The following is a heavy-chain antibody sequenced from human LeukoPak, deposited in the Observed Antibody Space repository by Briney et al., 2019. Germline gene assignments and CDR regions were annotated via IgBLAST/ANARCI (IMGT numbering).Heavy chain of an antibody. Sequence: PSETLSLTCTVSSGSISTSNYYWGWVRQPPGKGLEWIGSIYHSGSTYYNPSLKSRVTISVDTSKNQFSLKLSSVTAADTAVYYCARAPAPPYGGNSIFLWFDPWGQGTLVTVSS. D-gene: IGHD4-23*01. CDR2: IYHSGST. CDR1: SGSISTSNYY. V-gene: IGHV4-39*07. CDR3: ARAPAPPYGGNSIFLWFDP. J-gene: IGHJ5*02.